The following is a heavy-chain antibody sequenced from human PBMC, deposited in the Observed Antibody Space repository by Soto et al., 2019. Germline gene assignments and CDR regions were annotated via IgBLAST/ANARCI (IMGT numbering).Heavy chain of an antibody. V-gene: IGHV4-61*01. CDR1: GGSVSSGSYY. D-gene: IGHD3-10*01. Sequence: SETLSLTCTVSGGSVSSGSYYWSWIRQPPGKGLEWIGYIYYSGGTNYNPSLKSRVTISVDTSKNQFSLKLSSVTAADTAVYYCARVWGGAFDIWGQGTMVTVS. CDR3: ARVWGGAFDI. CDR2: IYYSGGT. J-gene: IGHJ3*02.